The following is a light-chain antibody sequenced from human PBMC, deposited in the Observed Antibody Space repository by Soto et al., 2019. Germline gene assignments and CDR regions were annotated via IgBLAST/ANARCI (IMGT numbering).Light chain of an antibody. CDR1: QSVSTNS. Sequence: EIVLTQSPDTLSLSPGERATLSCMASQSVSTNSLAWYQQRPGQAPRPLIYGASSRATGTPDRFSGSGSGTDFTLIISRLEPEDFAVYYCQQYGSSVLTFGGGTKVDI. CDR3: QQYGSSVLT. J-gene: IGKJ4*01. CDR2: GAS. V-gene: IGKV3-20*01.